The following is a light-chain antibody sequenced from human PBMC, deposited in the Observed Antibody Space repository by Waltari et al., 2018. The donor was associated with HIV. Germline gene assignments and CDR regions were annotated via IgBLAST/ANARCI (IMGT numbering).Light chain of an antibody. V-gene: IGLV2-23*02. CDR3: CSYAGSSYI. CDR2: EVS. CDR1: SSALGSYNL. Sequence: HSALTQPASISGSPGQSITLACTATSSALGSYNLVSWYQQHPGKAPKLMIDEVSKRPSGVSDRFSGSKSGNTASLTISGLQAEDEADYYCCSYAGSSYIFGTGTKVTVL. J-gene: IGLJ1*01.